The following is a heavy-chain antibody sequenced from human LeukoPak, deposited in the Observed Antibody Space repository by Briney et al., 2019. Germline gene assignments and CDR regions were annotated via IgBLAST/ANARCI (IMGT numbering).Heavy chain of an antibody. CDR2: ISAYNGNT. J-gene: IGHJ3*02. CDR3: ARDDHYSGNYNDAFDI. V-gene: IGHV1-18*01. CDR1: GYTFTSYD. Sequence: VASVKVSCKASGYTFTSYDINWVRQAPGQGLEWMGWISAYNGNTNYAQKLQGRVTMTTDTSTSTAYMELRSLRSDDTAVYYCARDDHYSGNYNDAFDIWGQGTMVTVSS. D-gene: IGHD1-26*01.